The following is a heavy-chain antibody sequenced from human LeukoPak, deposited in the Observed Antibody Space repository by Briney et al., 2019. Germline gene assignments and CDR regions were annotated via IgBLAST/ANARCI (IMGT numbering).Heavy chain of an antibody. CDR1: GGSISSYY. CDR2: IYYSGST. CDR3: ASSEPFSSSYAFDI. Sequence: SETLSLTCTVSGGSISSYYWSWIRQPPGKGLEWIGYIYYSGSTNYNPSLKSRVTISVDTSKNQFSLKLSSVTAADTAVYYCASSEPFSSSYAFDIWGQGTMVTVSS. J-gene: IGHJ3*02. V-gene: IGHV4-59*01. D-gene: IGHD6-13*01.